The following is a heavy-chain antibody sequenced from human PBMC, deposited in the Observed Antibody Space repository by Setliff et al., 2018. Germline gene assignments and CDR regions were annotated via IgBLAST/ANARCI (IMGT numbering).Heavy chain of an antibody. CDR3: ARAQSWSGGPYYFDN. J-gene: IGHJ4*02. CDR1: GYTFTSYD. D-gene: IGHD3-3*01. Sequence: ASVKVSCKVSGYTFTSYDINWVRQATGQGLEWMGWMNPNSGNTGYAQKFQGRVTMTRNTSISTAYMDLSSLRFEDTAVYYCARAQSWSGGPYYFDNWGQGTLVTVSS. V-gene: IGHV1-8*02. CDR2: MNPNSGNT.